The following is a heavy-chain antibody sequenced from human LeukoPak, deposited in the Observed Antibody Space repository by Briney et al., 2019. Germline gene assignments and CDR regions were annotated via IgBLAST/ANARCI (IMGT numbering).Heavy chain of an antibody. CDR3: TTDPYCGGDCNWAP. CDR2: IKSKTDGCTT. V-gene: IGHV3-15*01. Sequence: PGGSLRLSCAASGFTFSNAWMSWVRQAPGKGLEWVGRIKSKTDGCTTDYAAPVKGRFTISRDHSKNTLYLQMNSLKTEDTAVYYCTTDPYCGGDCNWAPWGQGTLVTVSS. CDR1: GFTFSNAW. J-gene: IGHJ5*02. D-gene: IGHD2-21*02.